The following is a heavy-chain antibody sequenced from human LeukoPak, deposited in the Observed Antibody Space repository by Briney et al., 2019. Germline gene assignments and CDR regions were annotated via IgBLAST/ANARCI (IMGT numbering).Heavy chain of an antibody. CDR1: GCRFTSYW. CDR2: IYPRDSDT. CDR3: ARQAVRNLVEPFDY. J-gene: IGHJ4*02. D-gene: IGHD2-15*01. V-gene: IGHV5-51*01. Sequence: GASPQIPCQGSGCRFTSYWIGGVRQLPGKGLERMGIIYPRDSDTRYSPSFQGQVTISADKSISTAYLQGSSLKASDTAMYYCARQAVRNLVEPFDYWGQGTLVTVSS.